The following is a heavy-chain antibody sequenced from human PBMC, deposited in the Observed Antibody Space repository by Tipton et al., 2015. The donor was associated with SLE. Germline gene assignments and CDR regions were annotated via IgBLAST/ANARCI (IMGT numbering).Heavy chain of an antibody. D-gene: IGHD3-16*01. Sequence: LSLTCAVYGGSFSGYYWSWIRQAPGKGLEWVSYISSSGSTIYYADSVKGRFTISRDNAKNSLYLQMNSLRAEDTAVYYCAREGGIGAFDIWGQGTMVTVSS. CDR1: GGSFSGYY. J-gene: IGHJ3*02. V-gene: IGHV3-11*04. CDR2: ISSSGSTI. CDR3: AREGGIGAFDI.